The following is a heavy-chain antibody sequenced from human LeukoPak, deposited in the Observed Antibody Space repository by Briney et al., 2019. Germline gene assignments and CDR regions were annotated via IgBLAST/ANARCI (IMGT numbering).Heavy chain of an antibody. V-gene: IGHV3-48*02. Sequence: PGGSLRLSRAASGFTFSDYSMDWVRQAPGKGQEWVSYISSSSRAVNYAANVKGRFFISRDNDKNSLYLQMNSLRDEDTAVYYCARDVRWLRFVFDHWGQGIPVTVSS. CDR1: GFTFSDYS. D-gene: IGHD5-12*01. CDR3: ARDVRWLRFVFDH. CDR2: ISSSSRAV. J-gene: IGHJ4*02.